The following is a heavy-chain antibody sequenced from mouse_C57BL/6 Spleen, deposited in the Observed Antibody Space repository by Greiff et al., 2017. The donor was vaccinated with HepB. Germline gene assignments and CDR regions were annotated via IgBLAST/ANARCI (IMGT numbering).Heavy chain of an antibody. CDR3: ARSEDGYSLYFDY. D-gene: IGHD2-3*01. V-gene: IGHV1-82*01. Sequence: VQLQQSGPELVKPGASVKISCKASGYAFSSSWMNWVKQRPGKGLEWIGRIYPGDGDTNYNGTFKGKATLTADKSSSTAYMQLSSLPSEDSAVYFCARSEDGYSLYFDYWGQGTTLTVSS. J-gene: IGHJ2*01. CDR1: GYAFSSSW. CDR2: IYPGDGDT.